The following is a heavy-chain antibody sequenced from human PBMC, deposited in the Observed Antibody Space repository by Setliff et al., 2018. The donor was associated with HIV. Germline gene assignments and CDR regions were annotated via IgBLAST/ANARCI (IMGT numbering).Heavy chain of an antibody. CDR2: ISPQNGDR. Sequence: ASVKVSCKASGYTFTDYFIHWVRQAPGQGLEWMGWISPQNGDRKIPQRFRGRVTMTRDTSISTVYMELSGLTSGDTAVYFCARQLSNSLDHWGQGTPVTSPQ. J-gene: IGHJ4*02. CDR1: GYTFTDYF. D-gene: IGHD1-1*01. CDR3: ARQLSNSLDH. V-gene: IGHV1-2*02.